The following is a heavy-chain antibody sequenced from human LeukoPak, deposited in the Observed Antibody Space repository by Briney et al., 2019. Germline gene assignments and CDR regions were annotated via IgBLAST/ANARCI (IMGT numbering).Heavy chain of an antibody. CDR2: IKQDGSEK. CDR3: AREGFGVRPFDY. CDR1: RFTFSSYW. V-gene: IGHV3-7*01. Sequence: GGSLRLSCAASRFTFSSYWMSWVRQAPGKGLEWVDNIKQDGSEKYYVDSVKGRFTISRDNAKNSLYLQMNSLRAEDTAVYYCAREGFGVRPFDYWGQGTLVTVSS. D-gene: IGHD3-10*01. J-gene: IGHJ4*02.